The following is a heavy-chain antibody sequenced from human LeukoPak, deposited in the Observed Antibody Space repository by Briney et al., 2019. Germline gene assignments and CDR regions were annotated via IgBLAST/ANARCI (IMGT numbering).Heavy chain of an antibody. J-gene: IGHJ6*03. D-gene: IGHD3-10*01. CDR1: GFTFSGYS. V-gene: IGHV3-21*01. CDR2: ISSSSSYI. CDR3: ARRFTMVRGVMGYYYMDV. Sequence: GGSLRLSCAASGFTFSGYSMNWVRQAPGKGLEWVSSISSSSSYIYYADSVKGRFTISRDNAKNSLYLQMNSLRAEDTAVYYCARRFTMVRGVMGYYYMDVWGKGTTVTVSS.